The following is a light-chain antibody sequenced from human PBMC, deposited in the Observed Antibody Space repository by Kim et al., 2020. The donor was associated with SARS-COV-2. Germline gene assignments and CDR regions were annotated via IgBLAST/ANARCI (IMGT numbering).Light chain of an antibody. J-gene: IGLJ3*02. CDR1: SSNIGSNT. CDR2: SNN. V-gene: IGLV1-44*01. CDR3: AAWDDSLNGWV. Sequence: ELTQPPSASGTPGQRVTISCSGSSSNIGSNTVNWYQQLPGTAPKLLIYSNNQRPSGVPDRFSGSKSGTSASLAISGLQSEDEAEYSCAAWDDSLNGWVFGGGTQLTVL.